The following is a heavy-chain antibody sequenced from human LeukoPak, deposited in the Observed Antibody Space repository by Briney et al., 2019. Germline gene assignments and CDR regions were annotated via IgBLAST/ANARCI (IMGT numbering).Heavy chain of an antibody. J-gene: IGHJ4*02. Sequence: GGSLRLSCAASGFTFSSYEMNWVRQAPGKGLEWVSYISSSGSTIYYADSVKGRFTISRDNAKYSLYLQMNSLRAEDTAVYYCASSIAVAGRLFDYWGQGTLVTVSS. V-gene: IGHV3-48*03. CDR2: ISSSGSTI. D-gene: IGHD6-19*01. CDR1: GFTFSSYE. CDR3: ASSIAVAGRLFDY.